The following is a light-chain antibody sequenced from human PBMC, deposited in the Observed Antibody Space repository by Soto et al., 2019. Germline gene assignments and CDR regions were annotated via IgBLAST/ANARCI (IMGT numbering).Light chain of an antibody. Sequence: EIVMTQSPATLSVSPGEGATLSCRASQSISSNLAWYQQKPGRAPRLLIYGASTRATGIPARFSGSGSGTEFTLTISSLQSEDFAVYYCQQYENSVMYTFGQGTKLEIK. J-gene: IGKJ2*01. V-gene: IGKV3-15*01. CDR2: GAS. CDR1: QSISSN. CDR3: QQYENSVMYT.